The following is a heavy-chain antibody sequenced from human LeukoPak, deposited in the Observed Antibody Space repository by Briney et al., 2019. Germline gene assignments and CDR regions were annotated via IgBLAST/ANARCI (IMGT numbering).Heavy chain of an antibody. CDR1: GFIFTSYA. V-gene: IGHV3-23*01. CDR3: ARDRPMIVVADAFDI. CDR2: IGYSGGRT. Sequence: GGSLRLSCAASGFIFTSYAMSWVRQAPGKGLEWVSSIGYSGGRTDYAGSVKGRFTISRDNSKNTLYLQMNSLRAEDTAMYYCARDRPMIVVADAFDIWGQGTTVTVSS. D-gene: IGHD3-22*01. J-gene: IGHJ3*02.